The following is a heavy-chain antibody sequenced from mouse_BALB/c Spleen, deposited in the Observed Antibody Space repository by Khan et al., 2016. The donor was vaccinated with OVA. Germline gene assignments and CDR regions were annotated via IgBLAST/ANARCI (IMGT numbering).Heavy chain of an antibody. D-gene: IGHD1-1*01. CDR3: ARLAYYYDSEGFAY. CDR1: GFTFSTYG. Sequence: DVKLVESGGDLVKPGGSLKLSCAASGFTFSTYGMSWVRQTPDKRLEWVATVSTGGSYTYYQDSVKGRFTISRDNAKNTLYLQMSSLKSEDTAMFYCARLAYYYDSEGFAYWGQGTLVTVSA. V-gene: IGHV5-6*02. CDR2: VSTGGSYT. J-gene: IGHJ3*01.